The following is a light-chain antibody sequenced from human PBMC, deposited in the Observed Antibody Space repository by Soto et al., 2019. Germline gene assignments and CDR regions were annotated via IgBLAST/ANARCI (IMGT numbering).Light chain of an antibody. CDR3: QQANSFPIT. CDR2: AAS. V-gene: IGKV1-12*01. CDR1: QSISSW. J-gene: IGKJ5*01. Sequence: GDRVTITCRASQSISSWLAWYQQKPGKAPKLLIYAASTLQSGVPSRFSGSGSGTEFTLTISSLQPEDCEIYFCQQANSFPITFGQGTRLEIK.